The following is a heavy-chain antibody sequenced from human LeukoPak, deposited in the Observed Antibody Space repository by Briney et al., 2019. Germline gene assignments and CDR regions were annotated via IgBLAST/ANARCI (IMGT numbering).Heavy chain of an antibody. Sequence: GASVTVSCTASGGTFSSYAISWVRQAPGQGLEWMGGIIPILGTANYAQKFQGRVTITADESTSTAYMELSSLRSEDTAVYYCARHPDTAMAPTWFDYWGQGTLVTVSS. CDR1: GGTFSSYA. V-gene: IGHV1-69*13. D-gene: IGHD5-18*01. CDR2: IIPILGTA. CDR3: ARHPDTAMAPTWFDY. J-gene: IGHJ4*02.